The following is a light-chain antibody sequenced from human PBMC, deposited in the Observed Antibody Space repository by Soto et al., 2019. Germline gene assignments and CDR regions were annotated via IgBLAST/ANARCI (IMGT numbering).Light chain of an antibody. CDR3: SSYGGNNNVL. CDR2: DVI. V-gene: IGLV2-8*01. CDR1: SSDVGDYNY. Sequence: QSALTQPPSASGSPGQSVTISCTGTSSDVGDYNYVSWYQRHPGKAPKLMIYDVIKRPSGVPDRFSGSKSGNTASLTVSGLQAEDEADYYCSSYGGNNNVLFGGGTQLTVL. J-gene: IGLJ2*01.